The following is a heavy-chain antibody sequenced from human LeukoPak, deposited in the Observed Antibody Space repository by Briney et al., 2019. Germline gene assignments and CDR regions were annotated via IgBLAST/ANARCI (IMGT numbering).Heavy chain of an antibody. Sequence: SETLSLTCAVSGGSISSSNWWSWVRQPPGKGLEWVGEIYHSGSTNYNPSLKSRVTISVDKSKNQFSLKLSSVTAADTAVYYCARDRDTIFSWFDPLGQGTLVTVSS. CDR1: GGSISSSNW. J-gene: IGHJ5*02. CDR2: IYHSGST. D-gene: IGHD3-3*01. CDR3: ARDRDTIFSWFDP. V-gene: IGHV4-4*02.